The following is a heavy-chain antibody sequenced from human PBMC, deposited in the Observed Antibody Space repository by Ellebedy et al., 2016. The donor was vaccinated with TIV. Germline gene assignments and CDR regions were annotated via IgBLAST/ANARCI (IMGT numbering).Heavy chain of an antibody. CDR3: AKDLFSGSFSTYNFDY. V-gene: IGHV3-9*01. J-gene: IGHJ4*02. CDR2: LSWNSGSI. Sequence: GGSLRLXXVASGFTFHDYAMHWVRQAPGKGLEWVSGLSWNSGSIGFADSVKGRFSISRDNANNSLYLQMNSLTAEDTALYYCAKDLFSGSFSTYNFDYWGQGALVTVSS. D-gene: IGHD1-26*01. CDR1: GFTFHDYA.